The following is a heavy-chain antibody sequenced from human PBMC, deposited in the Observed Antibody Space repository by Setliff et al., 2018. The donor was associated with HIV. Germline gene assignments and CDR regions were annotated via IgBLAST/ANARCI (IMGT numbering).Heavy chain of an antibody. CDR2: ISANNGNT. V-gene: IGHV1-18*01. CDR3: ARALPAGRLQKLSQKTMDV. Sequence: ASVKVSCKASGYTFINYGISWARQAPGQGLEWMGWISANNGNTNYAQKFQGRVTMTTAKSTNTAYMELSSLRSEDTAVYYCARALPAGRLQKLSQKTMDVWGQGTSVSVSS. J-gene: IGHJ6*02. CDR1: GYTFINYG. D-gene: IGHD2-21*01.